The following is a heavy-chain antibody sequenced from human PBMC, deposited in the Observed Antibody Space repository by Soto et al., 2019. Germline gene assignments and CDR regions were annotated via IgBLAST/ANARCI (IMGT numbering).Heavy chain of an antibody. V-gene: IGHV3-9*01. Sequence: GGSLRLCSVASGGNFEDYAMHWVSQVPGKGLEWVSGISWNSGRIEYADSVKGRFTISRDNAKNSLHLQMNSLRIEDAALYYGSPRGPQAWGQGSLVTVSS. CDR1: GGNFEDYA. CDR3: SPRGPQA. J-gene: IGHJ5*02. CDR2: ISWNSGRI.